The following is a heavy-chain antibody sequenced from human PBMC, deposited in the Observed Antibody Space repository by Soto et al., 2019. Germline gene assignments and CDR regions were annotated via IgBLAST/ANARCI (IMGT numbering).Heavy chain of an antibody. CDR1: GDSITSNSYF. CDR2: IYYSGTT. J-gene: IGHJ4*02. V-gene: IGHV4-39*01. Sequence: QLQLQESGPGLVKPSETLSLTCTVSGDSITSNSYFWAWIRQPPGKGLKWIGSIYYSGTTYYNPSRTXRXTXSLXRSKYQFSLQLSSVTAADTAVYYCARHFSVDYFDSWGQGALVTVSS. CDR3: ARHFSVDYFDS.